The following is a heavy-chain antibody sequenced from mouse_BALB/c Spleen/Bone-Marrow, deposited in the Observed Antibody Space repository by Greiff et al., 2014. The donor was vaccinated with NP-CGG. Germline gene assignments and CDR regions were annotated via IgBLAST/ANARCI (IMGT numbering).Heavy chain of an antibody. J-gene: IGHJ2*01. CDR1: GYTFTDYT. D-gene: IGHD2-3*01. CDR2: VNPNIGGT. Sequence: SGPELVMPGASVKISCKTSGYTFTDYTLHWVKQSHGKSLEWIGGVNPNIGGTSYNQKFKDKASLTVNKSSTTAYMELCSLTSEDSAVYYCARGRWYYWGQGTTLTVSS. V-gene: IGHV1-22*01. CDR3: ARGRWYY.